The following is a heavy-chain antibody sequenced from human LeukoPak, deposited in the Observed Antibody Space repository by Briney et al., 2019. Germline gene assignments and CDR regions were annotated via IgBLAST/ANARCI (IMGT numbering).Heavy chain of an antibody. CDR1: GYTFTSYY. J-gene: IGHJ4*02. V-gene: IGHV1-46*01. CDR2: INPSGAST. CDR3: AREYSSSSVYFDY. Sequence: ASVKVSCKASGYTFTSYYMHWVQQAPGEGLEWMGIINPSGASTTDTQKFQGRVTMTRDTSTSTVYMELSSLRSEDTAVYFCAREYSSSSVYFDYWGQGTLVTVSS. D-gene: IGHD6-6*01.